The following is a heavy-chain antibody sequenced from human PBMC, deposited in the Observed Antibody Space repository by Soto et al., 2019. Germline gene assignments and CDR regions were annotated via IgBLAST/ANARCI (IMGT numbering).Heavy chain of an antibody. D-gene: IGHD6-19*01. CDR2: IYYSGST. CDR1: GGSISSGGYY. V-gene: IGHV4-31*03. CDR3: AAFRSSGWYRETDY. J-gene: IGHJ4*02. Sequence: PSETLSLTCTVSGGSISSGGYYWSWIRQHPGKGLEWIGYIYYSGSTYYNPSLKSRVTISVDTSKNQFSLKLSSVTAADTAVYYCAAFRSSGWYRETDYWGQGTLVTVSS.